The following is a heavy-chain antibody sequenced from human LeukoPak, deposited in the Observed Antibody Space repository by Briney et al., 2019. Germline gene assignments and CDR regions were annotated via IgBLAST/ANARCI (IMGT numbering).Heavy chain of an antibody. V-gene: IGHV1-46*01. CDR2: INPSGGST. CDR3: VRGGRGLDY. Sequence: ASVKVSRKASGYTFTSYNMHWVRQAPGQGLEWMGIINPSGGSTSYAQKFQGRVTMTRDTSTSTVYMELGSLRSDDTAVYYCVRGGRGLDYWSQGTLVTVSS. CDR1: GYTFTSYN. J-gene: IGHJ4*02. D-gene: IGHD3-10*01.